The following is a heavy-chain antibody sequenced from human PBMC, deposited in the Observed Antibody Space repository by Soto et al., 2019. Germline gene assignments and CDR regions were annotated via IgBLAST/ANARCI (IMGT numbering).Heavy chain of an antibody. J-gene: IGHJ4*02. CDR2: IYWDDDK. D-gene: IGHD2-2*01. CDR3: AHLRVPAASIEVGYFDY. CDR1: GFSLSTTGVG. V-gene: IGHV2-5*02. Sequence: QITLKESGPTLVKPTQTLTLTCTFSGFSLSTTGVGVGWIRQPPGKALEWLALIYWDDDKRYSPSLKSRLTITKDTSKNQVVLTMTNMDPVDTATYDCAHLRVPAASIEVGYFDYWGQGTLVTVSS.